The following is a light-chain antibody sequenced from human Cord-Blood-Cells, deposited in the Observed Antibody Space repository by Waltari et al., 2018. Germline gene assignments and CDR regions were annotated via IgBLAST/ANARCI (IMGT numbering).Light chain of an antibody. CDR2: YDS. V-gene: IGLV3-21*04. Sequence: SYVLTQPPSVSVAPGKTARITCGGNNIGSKSVHWYQQKPGQAPVLVIYYDSDRPSGIPERFSGSNSGNTATLTISRVEARDEADYYCQVWDSSSDHAVFGGGTQLTVL. CDR1: NIGSKS. J-gene: IGLJ7*01. CDR3: QVWDSSSDHAV.